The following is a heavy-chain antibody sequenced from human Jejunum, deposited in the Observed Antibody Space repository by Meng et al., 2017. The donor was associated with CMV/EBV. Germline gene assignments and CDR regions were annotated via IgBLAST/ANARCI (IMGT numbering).Heavy chain of an antibody. V-gene: IGHV1-8*01. Sequence: KVSCKDSGYPFTNYDIYWVRQATGQGPEWMGWVNPNSGKTGYAQKFQGRLIMSRNSSIDTAYMELSSLRSDDTAVYYCARRRNWFDSWGQGTLVTVSS. CDR2: VNPNSGKT. CDR3: ARRRNWFDS. CDR1: GYPFTNYD. J-gene: IGHJ5*01.